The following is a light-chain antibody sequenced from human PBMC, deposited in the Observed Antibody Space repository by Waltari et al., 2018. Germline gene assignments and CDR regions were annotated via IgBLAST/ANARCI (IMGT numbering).Light chain of an antibody. CDR3: QQYSSFST. Sequence: DILMTQSPSSLSASVGDRVTITCQASQDISNYLSWYQQKPGKAPKLLIYDASTLETGVPSRFSGGVSGSDFTFTISSLQPDDFATYYCQQYSSFSTFGQGTKVEIK. V-gene: IGKV1-33*01. CDR1: QDISNY. J-gene: IGKJ1*01. CDR2: DAS.